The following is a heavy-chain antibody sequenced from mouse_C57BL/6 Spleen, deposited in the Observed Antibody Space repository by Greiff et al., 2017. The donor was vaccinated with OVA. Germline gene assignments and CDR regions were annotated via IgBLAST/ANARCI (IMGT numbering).Heavy chain of an antibody. CDR3: ARWLLGDWYFDV. D-gene: IGHD2-3*01. Sequence: QVQLKQPGAELVKPGASVKLSCKASGYTFTSYWMHWVKQRPGQGLEWIGMIHPNSGSTNYNEKFKSKATLTVDKSSSTAYMQLSSLTSEDSAVYYCARWLLGDWYFDVWGTGTTVTVSS. J-gene: IGHJ1*03. CDR2: IHPNSGST. V-gene: IGHV1-64*01. CDR1: GYTFTSYW.